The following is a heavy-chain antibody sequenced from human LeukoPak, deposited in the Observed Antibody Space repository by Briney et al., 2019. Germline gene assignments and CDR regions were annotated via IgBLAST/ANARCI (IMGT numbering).Heavy chain of an antibody. CDR2: IRWNSGSI. CDR3: AKTRAKSRMAPPPTQ. CDR1: GFTFDDYA. V-gene: IGHV3-9*01. D-gene: IGHD5-24*01. Sequence: GGSLRLSCAASGFTFDDYAMHWARHAPGKGLEWVSGIRWNSGSIGYADSVTGRFTISRDKAKNSLYLQLNSRRAEDTALYYGAKTRAKSRMAPPPTQWGQGTLVTVSS. J-gene: IGHJ4*02.